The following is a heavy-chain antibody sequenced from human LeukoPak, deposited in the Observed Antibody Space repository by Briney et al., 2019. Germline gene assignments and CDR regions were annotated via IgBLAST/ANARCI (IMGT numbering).Heavy chain of an antibody. CDR2: ISAYNGNT. CDR1: GYTFTSYG. CDR3: ARVTLRSSTSGSYWFDP. V-gene: IGHV1-18*01. J-gene: IGHJ5*02. D-gene: IGHD2-2*01. Sequence: ASVKVSCKASGYTFTSYGISWVRQALGQGLEWMGWISAYNGNTNYAQKLQGRVTMTTDTSTSTAYMELRSLRSDDTAVYYCARVTLRSSTSGSYWFDPWGQGTLVTVSS.